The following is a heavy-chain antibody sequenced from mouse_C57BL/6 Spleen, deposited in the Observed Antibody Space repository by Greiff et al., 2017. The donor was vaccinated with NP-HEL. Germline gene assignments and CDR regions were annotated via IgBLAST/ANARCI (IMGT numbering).Heavy chain of an antibody. CDR3: ATYDGYYFWYFDV. V-gene: IGHV1-82*01. CDR2: IYPGDGDT. CDR1: GYAFSSSW. Sequence: QVQLKQSGPELVKPGASVKISCKASGYAFSSSWMNWVKQRPGKGLEWIGRIYPGDGDTNYNGKFKGKATLTADKSSSTAYMQLSSLTSEDSAVYFCATYDGYYFWYFDVWGTGTTVTVSS. J-gene: IGHJ1*03. D-gene: IGHD2-3*01.